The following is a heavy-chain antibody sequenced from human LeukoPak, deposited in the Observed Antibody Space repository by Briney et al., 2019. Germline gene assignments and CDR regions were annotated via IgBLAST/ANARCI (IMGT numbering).Heavy chain of an antibody. D-gene: IGHD2-15*01. CDR1: GGSFSGYY. V-gene: IGHV4-34*01. CDR2: INHSGST. Sequence: SETLSLTCAVYGGSFSGYYWSWIRQPPGKGLEWIGEINHSGSTNYNPSLKSRVTISVDTSKNQFSLKLSSVTAADTAVYYCARRLLLGWFDPWGQGTLVTVSS. CDR3: ARRLLLGWFDP. J-gene: IGHJ5*02.